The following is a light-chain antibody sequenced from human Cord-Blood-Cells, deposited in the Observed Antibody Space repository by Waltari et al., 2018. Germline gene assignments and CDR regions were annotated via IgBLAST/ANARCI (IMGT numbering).Light chain of an antibody. V-gene: IGKV2-28*01. J-gene: IGKJ5*01. CDR2: LGS. Sequence: DIVMLQSSLSLPVTPGEPASISCRSSQSLLHRNGSNYLDWYLEKPGQSPQPLIYLGSNRASGVPGRFSCSGSGTDFTLKISRVEAEDVGVYYGMQALQTITFGQGTRLEIK. CDR1: QSLLHRNGSNY. CDR3: MQALQTIT.